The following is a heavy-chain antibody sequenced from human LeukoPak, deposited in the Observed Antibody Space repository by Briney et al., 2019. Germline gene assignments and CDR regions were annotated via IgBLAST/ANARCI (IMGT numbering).Heavy chain of an antibody. J-gene: IGHJ6*03. CDR1: GFTFSSYS. CDR2: ISSSSSYI. Sequence: GGSLRLSCAASGFTFSSYSMNWVRQAPGKGLEWVSSISSSSSYICYADSVKGRFTISRDNAKNSLYLQMNSLRAEDTAVYYCARGDTAMVGLYYYYYMDVWGKGTTVTVSS. V-gene: IGHV3-21*01. CDR3: ARGDTAMVGLYYYYYMDV. D-gene: IGHD5-18*01.